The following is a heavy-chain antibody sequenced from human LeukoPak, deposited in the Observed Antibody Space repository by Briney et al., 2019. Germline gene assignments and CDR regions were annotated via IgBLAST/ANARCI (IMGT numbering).Heavy chain of an antibody. J-gene: IGHJ6*02. CDR3: AKGLWGAYYYGMDV. CDR2: ISGSGDAT. CDR1: GFTFSSNA. D-gene: IGHD3-16*01. V-gene: IGHV3-23*01. Sequence: GGSLRLSCAASGFTFSSNAMSWVRQAPGRGLEWVSEISGSGDATYYVDSVKGRFTISRDNSKNTLYLQMNSLRADDTAAYFCAKGLWGAYYYGMDVWGQGTTVTVSS.